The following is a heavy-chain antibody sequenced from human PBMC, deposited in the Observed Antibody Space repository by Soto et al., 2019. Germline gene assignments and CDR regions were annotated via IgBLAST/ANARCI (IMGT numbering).Heavy chain of an antibody. CDR2: IIPIFGTA. CDR1: GGTLSSYA. Sequence: QVQLVQSGAEVKKPGSSVKVSCKASGGTLSSYAISWVRQAPGQGLEWMGGIIPIFGTANYAQKFQGRVTITADESTSTAYMELSSLRSEDMAVYNCARGHIAAAGSEGDHYYYYGMDVWGQGTTVTVSS. D-gene: IGHD6-13*01. J-gene: IGHJ6*02. CDR3: ARGHIAAAGSEGDHYYYYGMDV. V-gene: IGHV1-69*12.